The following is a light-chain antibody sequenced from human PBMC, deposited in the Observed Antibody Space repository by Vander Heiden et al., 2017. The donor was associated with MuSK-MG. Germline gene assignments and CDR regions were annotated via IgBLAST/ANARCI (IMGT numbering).Light chain of an antibody. CDR3: NSRDSSGNLYV. J-gene: IGLJ1*01. Sequence: SSDLTQDPAVSVALGQRVRITCQGDSLRNYYASWYQQKPSQAPVLVIYGKNNRPSGIPDRFSGSRSGNTASLTINGAQAEDEADYYCNSRDSSGNLYVFGIGTKVTVL. CDR1: SLRNYY. CDR2: GKN. V-gene: IGLV3-19*01.